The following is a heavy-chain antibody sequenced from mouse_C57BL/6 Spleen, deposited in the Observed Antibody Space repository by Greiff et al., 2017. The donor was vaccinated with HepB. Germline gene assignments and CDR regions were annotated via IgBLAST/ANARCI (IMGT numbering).Heavy chain of an antibody. CDR3: ARGGSSGYVAWFAY. CDR1: GFTFSSYA. D-gene: IGHD3-2*02. V-gene: IGHV5-4*01. J-gene: IGHJ3*01. Sequence: EVQLQESGGGLVKPGGSLKLSCAASGFTFSSYAMSWVRQTPEKRLEWVATISDGGSYTYYPDNVKGRFTISRDNAKNNLYLQMSHLKSEDTAMYYCARGGSSGYVAWFAYWGQGTLVTVSA. CDR2: ISDGGSYT.